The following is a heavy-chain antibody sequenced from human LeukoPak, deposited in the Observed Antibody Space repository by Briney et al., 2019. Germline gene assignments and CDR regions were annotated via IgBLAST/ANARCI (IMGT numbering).Heavy chain of an antibody. Sequence: GGSLRLSCAASGFTFDDYAMHWVRQAPGKGLEWVSGISWNSGSIGYADSVKGRFTISRDNSKNTLYLQMNSLRAEDTAVYYCAKLGGGNWNYDYWGQGTLVTVSS. CDR3: AKLGGGNWNYDY. D-gene: IGHD1-7*01. V-gene: IGHV3-9*01. J-gene: IGHJ4*02. CDR2: ISWNSGSI. CDR1: GFTFDDYA.